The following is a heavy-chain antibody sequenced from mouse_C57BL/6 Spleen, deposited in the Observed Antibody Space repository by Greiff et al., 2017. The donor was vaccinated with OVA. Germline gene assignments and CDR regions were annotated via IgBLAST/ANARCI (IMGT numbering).Heavy chain of an antibody. V-gene: IGHV1-72*01. CDR3: GRHATVVAPAMDY. D-gene: IGHD1-1*01. CDR1: GYTFTSYW. J-gene: IGHJ4*01. CDR2: IDPNSGGT. Sequence: QVQLQQPGAELVKPGASVKLSCKASGYTFTSYWMHWVKQRPGRGLEWIGRIDPNSGGTKYNEKFKSKATLTVDKPSSTAYMQLSSLTSEDSADYCGGRHATVVAPAMDYWGQGTSVTVSS.